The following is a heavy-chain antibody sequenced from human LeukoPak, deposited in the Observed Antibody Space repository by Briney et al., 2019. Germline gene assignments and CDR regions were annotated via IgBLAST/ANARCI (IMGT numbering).Heavy chain of an antibody. CDR3: AREGSDSSSWYDY. CDR1: GGTFSSYA. V-gene: IGHV1-2*04. J-gene: IGHJ4*02. Sequence: ASVKVSCKASGGTFSSYAISWVRQAPGQGLEWMGWINPNSGGTNYAQKFQGWVTMTRDTSISTAYMELSRLRSDDTAVYYCAREGSDSSSWYDYWGQGTLVTVSS. D-gene: IGHD6-13*01. CDR2: INPNSGGT.